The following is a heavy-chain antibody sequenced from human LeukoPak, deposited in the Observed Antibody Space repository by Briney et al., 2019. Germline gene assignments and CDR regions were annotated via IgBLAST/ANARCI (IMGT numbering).Heavy chain of an antibody. V-gene: IGHV1-2*02. CDR1: GYTFTGYY. CDR3: AVMEGLRFLEWLDY. J-gene: IGHJ4*02. D-gene: IGHD3-3*01. CDR2: INPNSGGT. Sequence: ASVKVSCKASGYTFTGYYMHWVRQAPGQGLKWMGWINPNSGGTNYAQKFQGRVTMTRDTSISTAYMELSRLRSDDTAVYYCAVMEGLRFLEWLDYWGQGTLVTVSS.